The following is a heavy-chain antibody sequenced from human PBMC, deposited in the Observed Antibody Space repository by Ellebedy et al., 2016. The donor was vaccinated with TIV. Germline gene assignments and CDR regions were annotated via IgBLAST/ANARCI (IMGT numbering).Heavy chain of an antibody. J-gene: IGHJ5*02. CDR1: GFTFNTYG. V-gene: IGHV3-23*01. Sequence: GESLKISCAASGFTFNTYGMSWVRQAPGKGLVWVSTISGSGGSTYYADSVKGRFTISRDNSKNTLYLQINSLRAEDTAVYYCAKEGRYTSSWYVNWFDPWGQGTLVIVSS. CDR3: AKEGRYTSSWYVNWFDP. D-gene: IGHD6-13*01. CDR2: ISGSGGST.